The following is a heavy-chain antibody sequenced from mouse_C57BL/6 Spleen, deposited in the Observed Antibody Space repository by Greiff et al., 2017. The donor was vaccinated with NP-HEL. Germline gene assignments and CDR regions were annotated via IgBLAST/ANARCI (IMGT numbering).Heavy chain of an antibody. V-gene: IGHV5-9-1*02. CDR3: TRDDYDGLFAY. D-gene: IGHD2-4*01. CDR1: GFTFSSYA. J-gene: IGHJ3*01. Sequence: QGVESGEGLVKPGGSLKLSCAASGFTFSSYAMSWVRQTPEKRLEWVAYISSGGDYLYYADTVKGRFTISRDNARNTLYLQMSSLKSEDTAMYYCTRDDYDGLFAYWGQGTLVTVSA. CDR2: ISSGGDYL.